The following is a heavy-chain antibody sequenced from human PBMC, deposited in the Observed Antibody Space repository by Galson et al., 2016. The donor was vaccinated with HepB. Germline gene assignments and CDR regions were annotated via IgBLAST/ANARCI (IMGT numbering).Heavy chain of an antibody. D-gene: IGHD2-15*01. CDR2: ISGYNGNT. CDR1: GYSFISYG. V-gene: IGHV1-18*01. CDR3: ARDQDVAVVGDWFDP. Sequence: SVKVSCKASGYSFISYGISWVRQAPGQGLVWMGWISGYNGNTMYAQKFQGRVTMTTDTSTSTAYMELRSLRSDDTAVYYCARDQDVAVVGDWFDPWGQGTLVIVSS. J-gene: IGHJ5*02.